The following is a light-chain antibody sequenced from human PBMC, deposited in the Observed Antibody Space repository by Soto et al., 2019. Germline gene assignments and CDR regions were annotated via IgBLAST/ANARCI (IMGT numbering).Light chain of an antibody. CDR3: ASLTTTNFV. Sequence: QSALTQPRSVSGSPGQSVTISCTGTSSDVGGYNYVSWYRQYPGKAPKLMIYGVSKRPSGVPDRFSGSTSGNTASLTISGLQAEDEADYYCASLTTTNFVFGSGTKVTVL. J-gene: IGLJ1*01. V-gene: IGLV2-11*01. CDR2: GVS. CDR1: SSDVGGYNY.